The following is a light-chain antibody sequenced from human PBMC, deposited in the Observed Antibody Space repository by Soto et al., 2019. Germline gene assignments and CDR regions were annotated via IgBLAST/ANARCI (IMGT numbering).Light chain of an antibody. CDR3: HSYDTNTQV. CDR2: EDN. Sequence: NFMLTQPHSVSESPGKTVTISCTGSSGSIASNYVQWYQQRPGSAPTTVIYEDNQRPSGVPDRFSGSIDSSSNSASLTISGLKTEDEADYSCHSYDTNTQVFGGGTKLTVL. V-gene: IGLV6-57*02. CDR1: SGSIASNY. J-gene: IGLJ3*02.